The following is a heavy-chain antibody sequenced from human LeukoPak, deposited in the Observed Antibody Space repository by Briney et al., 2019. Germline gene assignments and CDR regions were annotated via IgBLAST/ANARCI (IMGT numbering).Heavy chain of an antibody. D-gene: IGHD3-22*01. Sequence: GGSLRLSCAASGFTFSNYAMSWVRQAPGKGLEWVSTISVSGGSTYYADSVKGRFTISRDNSKNTLYLQMNSLRAEDTAVYYCAKGYSYDSSYFGYWGQGTLVTVSS. V-gene: IGHV3-23*01. CDR1: GFTFSNYA. J-gene: IGHJ4*02. CDR3: AKGYSYDSSYFGY. CDR2: ISVSGGST.